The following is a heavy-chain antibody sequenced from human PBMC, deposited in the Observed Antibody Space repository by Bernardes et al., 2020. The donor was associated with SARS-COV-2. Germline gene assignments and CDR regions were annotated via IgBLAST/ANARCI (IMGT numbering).Heavy chain of an antibody. V-gene: IGHV3-53*01. J-gene: IGHJ5*02. CDR2: IYSGGST. Sequence: GGSLRLSCAASGFTVSSNYMSWVRQAPGKGLEWVSVIYSGGSTYYADYVKGRFTISRDNSKNTLYLQMNSLRAEDTAVYYCARVGAETRVNYDFWSGYSAGWSGGFDPWGQGTLVTVSS. CDR3: ARVGAETRVNYDFWSGYSAGWSGGFDP. D-gene: IGHD3-3*01. CDR1: GFTVSSNY.